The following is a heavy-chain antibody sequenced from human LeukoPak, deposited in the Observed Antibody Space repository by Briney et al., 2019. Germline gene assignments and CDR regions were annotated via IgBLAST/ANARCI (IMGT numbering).Heavy chain of an antibody. V-gene: IGHV3-30-3*01. D-gene: IGHD6-19*01. CDR2: ISYDGNNK. CDR1: GFTFTTYS. CDR3: ARDLSNGGSFGY. Sequence: PGGSLRLSCAASGFTFTTYSMHWVRQTPGKGLEWVAVISYDGNNKFYEDSLKGRFTISRDNSKNTLYLEMNSLRAEDTAVYYCARDLSNGGSFGYWGQGTLVTVSS. J-gene: IGHJ4*02.